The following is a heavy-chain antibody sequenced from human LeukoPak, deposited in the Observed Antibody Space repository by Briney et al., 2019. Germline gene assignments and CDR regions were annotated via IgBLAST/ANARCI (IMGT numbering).Heavy chain of an antibody. Sequence: PGGSLRLSCAASGFTFSSCSMNWVRQAPGKGLEWVSSISSSSSYIYYADSVKGRFTISRDNAKNSLYLQMNSLRAGDTAVYYCARDSGYCSSTSCYTGRDFDYWGQGTLVTVSS. D-gene: IGHD2-2*02. CDR3: ARDSGYCSSTSCYTGRDFDY. V-gene: IGHV3-21*01. CDR1: GFTFSSCS. CDR2: ISSSSSYI. J-gene: IGHJ4*02.